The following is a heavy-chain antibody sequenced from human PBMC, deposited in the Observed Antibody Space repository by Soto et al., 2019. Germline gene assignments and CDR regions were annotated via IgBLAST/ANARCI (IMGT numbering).Heavy chain of an antibody. CDR3: ARAFAAAGTRYYYYGMDV. V-gene: IGHV3-13*05. D-gene: IGHD6-13*01. J-gene: IGHJ6*02. CDR1: GFTFSSYD. Sequence: GGSLRLSCAASGFTFSSYDRHWVRQATGKGLEWVSAIGTAGDPYYPGSVKGRFTISRENAKNSLYLQMNSLRAGDTAVYYCARAFAAAGTRYYYYGMDVWGQGTTVTVSS. CDR2: IGTAGDP.